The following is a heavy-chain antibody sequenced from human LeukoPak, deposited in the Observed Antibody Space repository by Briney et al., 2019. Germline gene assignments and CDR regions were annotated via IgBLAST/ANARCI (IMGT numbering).Heavy chain of an antibody. CDR1: GGSISRYY. CDR3: ASLGYRSDAFDI. Sequence: SETLSLTCTVSGGSISRYYWTWIRQPPGNGLEWIGYIYYSGSTNYNPSLKSRVTISVDTSKNQFSLKLSSVTAADTAVYYCASLGYRSDAFDIWGQGTIVTVSS. D-gene: IGHD1-14*01. V-gene: IGHV4-59*01. J-gene: IGHJ3*02. CDR2: IYYSGST.